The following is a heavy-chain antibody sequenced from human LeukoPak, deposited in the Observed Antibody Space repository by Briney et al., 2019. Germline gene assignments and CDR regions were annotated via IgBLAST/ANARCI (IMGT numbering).Heavy chain of an antibody. J-gene: IGHJ6*02. CDR1: GGSISSYY. Sequence: PSETLSLTCTVSGGSISSYYWSWIRQPPGKGLEWIGYIYYSGSTNYNPSLKSRVTISVDTSKNQFSLKLSSVSAADTAVYYCARVGGGNYYYGMDVWGQGTTVTVSS. V-gene: IGHV4-59*01. CDR3: ARVGGGNYYYGMDV. CDR2: IYYSGST. D-gene: IGHD2-15*01.